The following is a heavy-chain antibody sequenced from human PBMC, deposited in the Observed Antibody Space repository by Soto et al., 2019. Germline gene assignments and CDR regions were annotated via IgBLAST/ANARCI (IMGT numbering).Heavy chain of an antibody. V-gene: IGHV3-30-3*01. J-gene: IGHJ6*02. CDR3: ARPFDILTGYYGSDYFYYGMDV. CDR2: ISHDGSNK. D-gene: IGHD3-9*01. Sequence: PGGSLRLSCAASGFTFSSYAMHWVRQAPGKGLEWVAVISHDGSNKYYGDSVKGRFTISRDDSKNTLYLQMNSLRAEDTAVYCCARPFDILTGYYGSDYFYYGMDVWGQGTTVTVSS. CDR1: GFTFSSYA.